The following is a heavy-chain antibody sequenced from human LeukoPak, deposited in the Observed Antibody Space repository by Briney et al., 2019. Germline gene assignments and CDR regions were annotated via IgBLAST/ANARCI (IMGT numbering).Heavy chain of an antibody. CDR2: INNDGSGT. V-gene: IGHV3-74*01. J-gene: IGHJ4*02. Sequence: QPGGSLRLSCAASGFTFSSYWMHWVRQAPGKGPVWVSRINNDGSGTTYADSVKGRFTISRDDAKNTLYLQMNSLRADDTAVYYCAREIPAFDYWGQGTLVTVSS. CDR1: GFTFSSYW. CDR3: AREIPAFDY.